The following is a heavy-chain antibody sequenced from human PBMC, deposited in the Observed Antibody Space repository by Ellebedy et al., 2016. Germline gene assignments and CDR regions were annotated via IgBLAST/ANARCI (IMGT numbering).Heavy chain of an antibody. CDR1: GFIFSNYA. D-gene: IGHD2-15*01. V-gene: IGHV3-30*14. Sequence: GGSLRLSCAASGFIFSNYAMHWVRQAPGKGLEWVALISYDGSNKYFADSVKGRFTISRDNSKNTLYLQMNSLRAEDTAVYYCARGVGSGWFDPWGQGTLVTVSS. CDR2: ISYDGSNK. CDR3: ARGVGSGWFDP. J-gene: IGHJ5*02.